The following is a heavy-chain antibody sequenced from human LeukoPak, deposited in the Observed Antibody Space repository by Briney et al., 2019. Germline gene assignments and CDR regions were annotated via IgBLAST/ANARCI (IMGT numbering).Heavy chain of an antibody. J-gene: IGHJ6*03. V-gene: IGHV3-48*01. CDR3: ARTGMVTKKGSRYYYIDV. D-gene: IGHD5-18*01. CDR1: GFTVSSNY. CDR2: ISSSSSTI. Sequence: GGSLRLSCAASGFTVSSNYMSWVRQAPEKGLEWVSYISSSSSTIYYADSVKGRFTISRDNAKNSLYLQMNSLRAEDAAVYYCARTGMVTKKGSRYYYIDVWGKGTTVTVSS.